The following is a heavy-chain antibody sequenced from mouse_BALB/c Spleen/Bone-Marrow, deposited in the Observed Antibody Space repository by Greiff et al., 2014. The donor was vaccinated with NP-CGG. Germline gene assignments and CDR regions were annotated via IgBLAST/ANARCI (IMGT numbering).Heavy chain of an antibody. CDR1: GYTFTSYW. CDR3: TREGPTGTGGDY. Sequence: LKESGSELVRPGASVELSCKASGYTFTSYWMHWVKQRPGQGLEWIGNIYPGSGSTNYDEKFKSKATLTVDTSSSTACMQLSSLTSEDSAVYYCTREGPTGTGGDYWGQGTTLTVSS. J-gene: IGHJ2*01. CDR2: IYPGSGST. D-gene: IGHD4-1*02. V-gene: IGHV1S22*01.